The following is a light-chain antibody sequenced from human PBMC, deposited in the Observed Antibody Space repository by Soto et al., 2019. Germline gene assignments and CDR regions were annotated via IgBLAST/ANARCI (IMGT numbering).Light chain of an antibody. Sequence: EIVLTQSPGTLSLSPGERATLSCRASQSISSTYLAWYRQKSVQAPRLLIYAASRRATGIPDRFSGSESGTAFTLTISRLELEDFEVYHCPQYFASSWTFGQGTRVEIK. CDR1: QSISSTY. V-gene: IGKV3-20*01. J-gene: IGKJ1*01. CDR2: AAS. CDR3: PQYFASSWT.